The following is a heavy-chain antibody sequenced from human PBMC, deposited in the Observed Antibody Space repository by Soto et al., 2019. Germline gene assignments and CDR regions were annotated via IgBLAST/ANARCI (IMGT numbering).Heavy chain of an antibody. Sequence: GGSLRLSCAASEFTFSNYAMSWFRQAPGKGLEWVASISHNGGTKYCADSVKGRFTISRDNAKNSLYLQMNSLRAEDTAVYYCARDEGVLPYYYYYYMDVWGKGTTVTVSS. CDR1: EFTFSNYA. D-gene: IGHD3-10*01. CDR3: ARDEGVLPYYYYYYMDV. J-gene: IGHJ6*03. V-gene: IGHV3-23*01. CDR2: ISHNGGTK.